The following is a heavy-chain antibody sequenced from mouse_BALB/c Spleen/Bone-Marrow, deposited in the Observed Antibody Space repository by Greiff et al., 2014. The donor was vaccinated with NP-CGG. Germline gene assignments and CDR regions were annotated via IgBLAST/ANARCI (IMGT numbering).Heavy chain of an antibody. Sequence: EVMLVESGGGLVQPGGSRKLSCAASGLTFSNFGMHWFRQSPEKGLEWVAFVSTGSTIIYYADTVKGRFTISRDNPENTLFLQMTSLRSEDTAIYYCARSHFYGNYFDYWGQGTTLTVSS. CDR1: GLTFSNFG. D-gene: IGHD2-1*01. V-gene: IGHV5-17*02. J-gene: IGHJ2*01. CDR3: ARSHFYGNYFDY. CDR2: VSTGSTII.